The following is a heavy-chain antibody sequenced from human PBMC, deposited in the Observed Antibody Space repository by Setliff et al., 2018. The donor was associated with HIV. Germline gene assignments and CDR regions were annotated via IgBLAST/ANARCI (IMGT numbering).Heavy chain of an antibody. CDR1: GYTFTSSY. J-gene: IGHJ5*02. D-gene: IGHD6-13*01. CDR3: ARDRSSRNWFDP. V-gene: IGHV1-46*01. CDR2: INPSSGSA. Sequence: ASVKVSCKASGYTFTSSYIHWVRQAPGQGLEWMGIINPSSGSASYTQKFQGRVTMTRDTSTNTVYMELNSLRSEDTAVYYCARDRSSRNWFDPWGQGTLVT.